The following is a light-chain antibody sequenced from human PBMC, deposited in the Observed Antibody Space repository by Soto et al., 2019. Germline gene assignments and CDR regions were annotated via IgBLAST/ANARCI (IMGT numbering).Light chain of an antibody. CDR2: DVS. V-gene: IGLV2-11*01. CDR3: CSYAGSYTYYV. CDR1: SSDVGGYNY. Sequence: QSALTQPRSVSGSPGQSVTISCTGTSSDVGGYNYVSWYQQHPGKAPKLMIYDVSKRPSGVPDRFSGPKSGNTASLTISGLQAEDEADYYCCSYAGSYTYYVFGTGTKLTAL. J-gene: IGLJ1*01.